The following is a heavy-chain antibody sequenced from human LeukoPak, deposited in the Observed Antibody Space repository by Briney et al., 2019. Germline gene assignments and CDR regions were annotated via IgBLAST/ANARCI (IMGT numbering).Heavy chain of an antibody. CDR1: GFIFSSYA. D-gene: IGHD3-22*01. CDR2: ISFDGSDK. J-gene: IGHJ4*02. CDR3: ARDLDSSGYYYAY. V-gene: IGHV3-30*19. Sequence: SGRSLRLSCAASGFIFSSYAMHWVRQAPGKGLEWVAVISFDGSDKYYAEAVKGRFTISRDNSENTVYLQMNSLRAEDTAVYYCARDLDSSGYYYAYWGQGSLVTVSS.